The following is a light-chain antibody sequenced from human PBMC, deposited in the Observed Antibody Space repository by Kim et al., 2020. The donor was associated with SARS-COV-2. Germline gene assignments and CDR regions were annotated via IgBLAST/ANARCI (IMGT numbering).Light chain of an antibody. Sequence: ELTQPPSASGTPGQRVTISCSGSSSNTGSNALNWHQHLPGTAPKLLIYNNNQRPSGVPDRFSASKSGTPASLAISGLQSEDEADYYCVAWDDSLNGWVFVGGTQLTVL. CDR1: SSNTGSNA. V-gene: IGLV1-44*01. CDR2: NNN. CDR3: VAWDDSLNGWV. J-gene: IGLJ3*02.